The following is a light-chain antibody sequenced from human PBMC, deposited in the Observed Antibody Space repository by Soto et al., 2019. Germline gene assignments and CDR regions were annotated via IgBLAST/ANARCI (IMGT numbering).Light chain of an antibody. CDR2: RAS. J-gene: IGKJ1*01. V-gene: IGKV3-15*01. CDR1: QDVLTN. CDR3: QQYNNWPKM. Sequence: EIVMTQSPASLPVSPGERATLSCRASQDVLTNLAWYQQKPGQSPRLLIYRASTRATGVPARFSGSGFGTEFTLTISSLQSEDFAVYYCQQYNNWPKMFGQGTKVDIK.